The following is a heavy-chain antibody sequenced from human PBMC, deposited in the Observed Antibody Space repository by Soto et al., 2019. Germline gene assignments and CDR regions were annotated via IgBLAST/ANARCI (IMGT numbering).Heavy chain of an antibody. CDR3: ARDGESQRSFDN. CDR1: GDSVSSNSAA. V-gene: IGHV6-1*01. CDR2: PYYRSKWYN. J-gene: IGHJ3*02. Sequence: XTLSLTCAISGDSVSSNSAAWNWVRQSPSRGIAWLGRPYYRSKWYNDYAVSVKSRITINPDTSKNQFSLQLNSVPPEDTAVYYCARDGESQRSFDNWGQGTMVNVS.